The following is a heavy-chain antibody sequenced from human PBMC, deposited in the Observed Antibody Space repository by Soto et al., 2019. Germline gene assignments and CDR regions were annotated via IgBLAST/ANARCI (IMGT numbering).Heavy chain of an antibody. Sequence: GGSLRLSCAASGFTFNTYGMTWVRQAPGKGLEWVSTVSGSGGGTCYADSVKGRFTISRVNSKNTMYLQMSNLRAEDTAVYFCARIGPYCGGDCYPDFDFWGLGTPVTVSS. D-gene: IGHD2-21*02. CDR2: VSGSGGGT. J-gene: IGHJ4*02. V-gene: IGHV3-23*01. CDR1: GFTFNTYG. CDR3: ARIGPYCGGDCYPDFDF.